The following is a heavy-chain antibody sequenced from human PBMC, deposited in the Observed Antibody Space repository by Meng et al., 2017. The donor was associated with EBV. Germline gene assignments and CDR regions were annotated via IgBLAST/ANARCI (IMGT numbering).Heavy chain of an antibody. CDR1: GYTFRNYA. CDR2: INTYSGKA. D-gene: IGHD1-1*01. CDR3: ARGVEENGSHYPFDS. J-gene: IGHJ4*02. V-gene: IGHV7-4-1*02. Sequence: VQLVQSGSEGKSPGASVKVSCKASGYTFRNYAINWMRQVPGQGLEWMGWINTYSGKATFAQGFTGRFVFSLDTPVTTAHLQISGLKTEDSAVYYCARGVEENGSHYPFDSWGQGTLVTVSS.